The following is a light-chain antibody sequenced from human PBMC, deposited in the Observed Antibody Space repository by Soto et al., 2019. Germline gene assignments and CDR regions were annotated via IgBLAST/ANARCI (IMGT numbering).Light chain of an antibody. CDR2: AAS. J-gene: IGKJ3*01. CDR3: QQSYSTPFT. Sequence: DVQMTQSPSSLSASVGDRVTITCRASQSISGYLNWYHQRPGKAPKLLIYAASSLQSGVPSRFSGSGSGTDFTLTISSLQSEDFATYYCQQSYSTPFTFGPGTKVDIK. V-gene: IGKV1-39*01. CDR1: QSISGY.